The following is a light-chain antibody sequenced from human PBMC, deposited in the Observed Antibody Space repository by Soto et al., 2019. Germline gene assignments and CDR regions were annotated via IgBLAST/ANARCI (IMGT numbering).Light chain of an antibody. V-gene: IGKV1-5*03. CDR3: QQYNNYSPLT. J-gene: IGKJ4*01. CDR1: QTIGTW. Sequence: DIQMTQSPSTLSASVGDRVTITCRASQTIGTWLAWYQQKPGKAPKLLIYKASSLESGVPSRFSGSASGTEFTLTISSLQPDDFATYYCQQYNNYSPLTFGGGTKVDIK. CDR2: KAS.